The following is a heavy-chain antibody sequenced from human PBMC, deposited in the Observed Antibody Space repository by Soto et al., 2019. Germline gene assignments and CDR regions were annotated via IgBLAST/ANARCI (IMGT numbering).Heavy chain of an antibody. J-gene: IGHJ6*02. CDR2: LYFNGDR. CDR1: GFSLSSGGVG. D-gene: IGHD6-25*01. V-gene: IGHV2-5*01. Sequence: SGPTLVNPTQTLTLTCTFSGFSLSSGGVGVGWIRQPPGKSLEWLAVLYFNGDRRRSPSLENRLTITKDTSKNQVILTMTNMDPVDTATYYCIYRRAAYDYHGLDVWGQGTTVTVSS. CDR3: IYRRAAYDYHGLDV.